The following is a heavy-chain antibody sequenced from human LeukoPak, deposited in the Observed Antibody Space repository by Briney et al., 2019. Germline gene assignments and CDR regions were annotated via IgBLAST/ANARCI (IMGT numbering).Heavy chain of an antibody. CDR3: AKDYPTMIVVVPDAFDI. D-gene: IGHD3-22*01. J-gene: IGHJ3*02. CDR2: ISGSGGST. Sequence: PGGSLRLSCAAAGFTFSSYAMSWVRKAPGKGLGWVSAISGSGGSTYYADSVKGRFTISRDNSKNTLYLQMNSLRAEDTAVYYCAKDYPTMIVVVPDAFDIWGQGTMVTVSS. V-gene: IGHV3-23*01. CDR1: GFTFSSYA.